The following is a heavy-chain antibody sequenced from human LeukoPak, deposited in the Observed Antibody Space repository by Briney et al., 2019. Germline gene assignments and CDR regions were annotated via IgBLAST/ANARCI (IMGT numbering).Heavy chain of an antibody. Sequence: GGSLRLSCTTSGFTSGDYAMSWFRQAPGKGLEWVGFITSKAYGATTEYAASVKDRFFLSRDDSKSIAYLQMNSLETEDTAVYYCTRVLAAAGRWFDPWGQGSLVTVSS. CDR2: ITSKAYGATT. V-gene: IGHV3-49*03. D-gene: IGHD6-13*01. J-gene: IGHJ5*02. CDR1: GFTSGDYA. CDR3: TRVLAAAGRWFDP.